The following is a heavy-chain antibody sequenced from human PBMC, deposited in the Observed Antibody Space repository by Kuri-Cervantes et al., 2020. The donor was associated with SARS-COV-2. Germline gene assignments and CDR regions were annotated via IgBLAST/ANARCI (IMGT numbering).Heavy chain of an antibody. D-gene: IGHD6-19*01. CDR1: GFTFSGHW. Sequence: ETLSLTCAASGFTFSGHWIHWVRQAPGKGLVWVSRINPDGSYTNNADSVKGRFTLSRDNAKNTLYLQMNSLRAEDTAVYYCARDLGIAVAGAFDYWGQGTLVTVSS. J-gene: IGHJ4*02. CDR2: INPDGSYT. CDR3: ARDLGIAVAGAFDY. V-gene: IGHV3-74*01.